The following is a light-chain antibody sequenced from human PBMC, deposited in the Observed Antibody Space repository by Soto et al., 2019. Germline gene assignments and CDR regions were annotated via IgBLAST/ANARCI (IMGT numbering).Light chain of an antibody. CDR1: ESVSSGY. CDR3: QQYGSSLWT. V-gene: IGKV3-20*01. CDR2: AAS. J-gene: IGKJ1*01. Sequence: EIVLTQSPGTLSFSPGERNTHSCRASESVSSGYLAWYQQKPGQAPRLVMYAASSRGNGIPDRFSGSGSGTDFTLTISRLEPEDFAVYYCQQYGSSLWTFGQGTKV.